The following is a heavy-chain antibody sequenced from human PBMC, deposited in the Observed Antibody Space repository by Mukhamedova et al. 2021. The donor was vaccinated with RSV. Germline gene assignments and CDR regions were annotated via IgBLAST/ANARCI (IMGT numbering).Heavy chain of an antibody. CDR2: ISAYNGNT. CDR3: ARDIAVAGTDAFDI. V-gene: IGHV1-18*01. Sequence: GISWVRQAPGQGLEWMGWISAYNGNTNYAQKLQGRVTMTTDTSTSTAYMELRSLRSDDTAVYYCARDIAVAGTDAFDIWGQGTMVT. CDR1: G. D-gene: IGHD6-19*01. J-gene: IGHJ3*02.